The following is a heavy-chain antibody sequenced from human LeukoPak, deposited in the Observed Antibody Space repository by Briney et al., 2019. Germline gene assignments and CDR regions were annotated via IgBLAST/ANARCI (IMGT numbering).Heavy chain of an antibody. V-gene: IGHV4-4*07. CDR3: ARAYDFWSGYSKYNWFDP. CDR1: GGSISSYY. J-gene: IGHJ5*02. CDR2: IYTSGST. D-gene: IGHD3-3*01. Sequence: PSETLSLTCTVSGGSISSYYWSWIRQPAGKGLEWIGRIYTSGSTNYNPSLKSRVTMSVDTSKNQFSLKLSSVTAADTAVYYCARAYDFWSGYSKYNWFDPWGQGTLVTVSS.